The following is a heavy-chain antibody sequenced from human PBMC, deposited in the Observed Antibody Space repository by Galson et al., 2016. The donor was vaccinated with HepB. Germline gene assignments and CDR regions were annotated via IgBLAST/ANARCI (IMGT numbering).Heavy chain of an antibody. V-gene: IGHV1-69*13. CDR3: ATHLGPDSGTYYLYYFYGMDV. Sequence: SVKVSCKVSGGTFSSYGFSWVRQAPGQGLEWMGGIIPIFGTANYAQNFQGRVTIIADESTSTAYMELSSLRSEDTAVYYCATHLGPDSGTYYLYYFYGMDVWGQGTTVTVSS. CDR1: GGTFSSYG. D-gene: IGHD1-26*01. CDR2: IIPIFGTA. J-gene: IGHJ6*02.